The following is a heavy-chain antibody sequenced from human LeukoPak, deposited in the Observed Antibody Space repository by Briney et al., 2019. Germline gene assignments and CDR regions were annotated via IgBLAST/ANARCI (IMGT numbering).Heavy chain of an antibody. D-gene: IGHD1-26*01. J-gene: IGHJ5*02. CDR1: GYTFTNYG. CDR3: ARDWDAMNNCFDP. V-gene: IGHV1-18*01. CDR2: ISTNSDIR. Sequence: GASVKVSCKASGYTFTNYGISWVRQAPRQGLEWMGWISTNSDIRTYAQTLQGRFTMTTDTATTTAYMELNNLTFDDTAVYYCARDWDAMNNCFDPWGQGTPVTVSS.